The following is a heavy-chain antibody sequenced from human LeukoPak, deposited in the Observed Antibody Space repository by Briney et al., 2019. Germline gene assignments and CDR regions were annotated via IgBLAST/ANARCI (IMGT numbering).Heavy chain of an antibody. D-gene: IGHD3-16*01. V-gene: IGHV4-59*12. CDR2: IYYDGST. Sequence: PSETLSLTCTVSGGSISFYYWSWIRQPPGKGLEWIGHIYYDGSTNYKSSLKSRVTISADTSKNQFPLKLSSVTAADTAVYYCARGVDGAYWGQGTLVTVSS. J-gene: IGHJ4*02. CDR1: GGSISFYY. CDR3: ARGVDGAY.